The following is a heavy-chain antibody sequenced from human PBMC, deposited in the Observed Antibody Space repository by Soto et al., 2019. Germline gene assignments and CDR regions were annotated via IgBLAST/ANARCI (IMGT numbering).Heavy chain of an antibody. CDR3: PTDRFLGPRDAFDI. J-gene: IGHJ3*02. D-gene: IGHD2-21*01. V-gene: IGHV3-15*01. CDR1: GFTFSNAW. CDR2: IKSKTDGGTT. Sequence: GGSLRLSCAASGFTFSNAWMSWVRQAPGKGLGWVGRIKSKTDGGTTDYAAPVKGRFTISRDDSKNTLYLQMNSLKTEDTAVYYFPTDRFLGPRDAFDIWGQGTMVTVSS.